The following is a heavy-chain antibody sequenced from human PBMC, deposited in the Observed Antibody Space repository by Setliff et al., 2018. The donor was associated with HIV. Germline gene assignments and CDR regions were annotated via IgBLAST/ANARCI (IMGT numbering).Heavy chain of an antibody. J-gene: IGHJ6*02. D-gene: IGHD4-4*01. Sequence: PSETLSLTCTVSGGSISSGSYYWSWIRQPAGKGLEWIGRIYTSGSTNYNPSLKSRVTISVDTSKNQFSLKLSSVTAADTAVYYCARDTGSRPVCYGMDVWGQGTTVTVSS. CDR1: GGSISSGSYY. CDR3: ARDTGSRPVCYGMDV. V-gene: IGHV4-61*02. CDR2: IYTSGST.